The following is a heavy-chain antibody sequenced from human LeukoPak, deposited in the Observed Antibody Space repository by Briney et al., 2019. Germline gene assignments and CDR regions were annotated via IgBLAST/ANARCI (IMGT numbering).Heavy chain of an antibody. CDR2: ISASGGST. CDR1: GLTFSSYA. D-gene: IGHD1-26*01. CDR3: AKDRLVGETPYYFDY. J-gene: IGHJ4*02. V-gene: IGHV3-23*01. Sequence: GGSLGLSCAASGLTFSSYAVSWVRQAPGKGLEWVSGISASGGSTYYADSVKGRFTISRDNSKNTLYLQLNILRAEDTAIYYCAKDRLVGETPYYFDYWGQGTLVTVSS.